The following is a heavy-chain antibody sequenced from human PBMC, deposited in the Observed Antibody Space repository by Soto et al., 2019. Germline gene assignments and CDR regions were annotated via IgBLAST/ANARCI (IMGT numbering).Heavy chain of an antibody. CDR2: ISYDGSKT. V-gene: IGHV3-30*18. CDR3: AKVLVRGVIMGDFDY. D-gene: IGHD3-10*01. Sequence: QVQLVESGGGVVQPGRSLRLSCAASGFTFSSYGMHWVRQAPGKGLEWVAVISYDGSKTYYVDSVKGRFTISRDNSKNTLYLQMNSLRAEDTAVYYCAKVLVRGVIMGDFDYWGQGALVTVSS. CDR1: GFTFSSYG. J-gene: IGHJ4*02.